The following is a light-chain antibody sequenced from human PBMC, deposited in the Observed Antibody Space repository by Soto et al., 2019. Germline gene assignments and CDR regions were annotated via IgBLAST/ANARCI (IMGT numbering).Light chain of an antibody. CDR1: QSVSNTY. CDR3: EHYGRSPGLFT. CDR2: DAS. Sequence: EIVLTQSPGTLSLSPGERATLSCRASQSVSNTYLAWYQQKPGQAPRLLIYDASSRATGIPDRFSGSGSGTEFNLPISRLEAEDFGVNYCEHYGRSPGLFTFRPGTKVDIK. J-gene: IGKJ3*01. V-gene: IGKV3-20*01.